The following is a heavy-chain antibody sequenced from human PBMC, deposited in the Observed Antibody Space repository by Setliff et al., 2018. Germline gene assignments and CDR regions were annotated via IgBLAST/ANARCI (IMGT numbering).Heavy chain of an antibody. J-gene: IGHJ6*02. D-gene: IGHD6-19*01. Sequence: PGGSLRLSCAASGFTFSNYAMHWVRQAPGKGLEYVSAISSNGGSTYYADSVKGRFTISRDNSKNTLYLQMGSLRGEDMAVYYCARDLTIAVAGNYYYYGMDVWGQGTTVTVSS. CDR2: ISSNGGST. V-gene: IGHV3-64*02. CDR3: ARDLTIAVAGNYYYYGMDV. CDR1: GFTFSNYA.